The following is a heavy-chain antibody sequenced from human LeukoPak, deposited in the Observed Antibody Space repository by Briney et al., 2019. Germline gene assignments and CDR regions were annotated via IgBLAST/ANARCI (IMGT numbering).Heavy chain of an antibody. CDR3: ARQPSIVGATRFDY. Sequence: SETLSLTCTVSGGSVSSGSYYWGWIRQPPGKGLEWIGSIYYSGSTYYNPSLKSRVTISVDTSKNQFSLKLSSVTAADTAVYYCARQPSIVGATRFDYWGQGTLVTVSS. V-gene: IGHV4-39*01. D-gene: IGHD1-26*01. CDR2: IYYSGST. CDR1: GGSVSSGSYY. J-gene: IGHJ4*02.